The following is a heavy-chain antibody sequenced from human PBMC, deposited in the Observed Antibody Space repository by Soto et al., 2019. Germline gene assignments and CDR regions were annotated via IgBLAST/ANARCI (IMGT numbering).Heavy chain of an antibody. V-gene: IGHV4-39*01. CDR1: CGSISSSIYY. Sequence: PSETLSLTCTVSCGSISSSIYYWGWIRQPPGKGLDWIGSIYYSGSTYYNPSLKSRVTISVDTSKNQLSMKLSSVTAADTAVYYCARGSYYDSSGYPYFDYWGQGTLVTVS. CDR3: ARGSYYDSSGYPYFDY. CDR2: IYYSGST. D-gene: IGHD3-22*01. J-gene: IGHJ4*02.